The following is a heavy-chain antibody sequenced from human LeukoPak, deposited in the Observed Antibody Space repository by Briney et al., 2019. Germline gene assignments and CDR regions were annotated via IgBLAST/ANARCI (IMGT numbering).Heavy chain of an antibody. J-gene: IGHJ4*02. CDR2: IYHSGST. V-gene: IGHV4-30-2*01. CDR3: ARVHRGYSSSWPRFDY. D-gene: IGHD6-13*01. Sequence: SETLSLTCAVSGGSISSGGYSWNWIRQPPGKGLEWIGYIYHSGSTYYNPSLKSRVTISVDTSKNQFSLKLSSVTAADTAVYYCARVHRGYSSSWPRFDYWGQGTLVTVSS. CDR1: GGSISSGGYS.